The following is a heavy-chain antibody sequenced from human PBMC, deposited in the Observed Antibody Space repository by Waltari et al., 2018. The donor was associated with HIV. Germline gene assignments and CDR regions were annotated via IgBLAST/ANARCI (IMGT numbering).Heavy chain of an antibody. V-gene: IGHV3-21*02. Sequence: EVRLVDSGGGLVKPGGSLRLSCAASGFTFSDYSMNWVRQSPGKGLEWVSSISSSGSFIYYADSVKGLFTISRDNAQNSMYLQMNNLRADDSAMYYCARDSRGTSWSLNWFDPWGQGTLVTVSS. CDR3: ARDSRGTSWSLNWFDP. J-gene: IGHJ5*02. CDR2: ISSSGSFI. D-gene: IGHD6-13*01. CDR1: GFTFSDYS.